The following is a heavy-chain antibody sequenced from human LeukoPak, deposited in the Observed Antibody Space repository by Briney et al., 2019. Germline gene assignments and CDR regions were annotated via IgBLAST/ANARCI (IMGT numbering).Heavy chain of an antibody. Sequence: PGGSLRLSCAVPGFTFSTYAMSWVRQAPGKGLEWVSVIGGSGDNTYYADSVKGRFTISRDNFKNTLYLQMNSLRAEDTALYYCTKRPSTDGYNSWGQGTLVTVSS. CDR1: GFTFSTYA. J-gene: IGHJ5*02. D-gene: IGHD5-24*01. V-gene: IGHV3-23*01. CDR3: TKRPSTDGYNS. CDR2: IGGSGDNT.